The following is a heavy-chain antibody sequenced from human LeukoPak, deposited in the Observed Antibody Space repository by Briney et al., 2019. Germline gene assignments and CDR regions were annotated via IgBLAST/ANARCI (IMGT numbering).Heavy chain of an antibody. CDR3: ARIQRSIAARPREFDY. CDR1: GGSFSGYY. CDR2: INHSGST. J-gene: IGHJ4*02. V-gene: IGHV4-34*01. Sequence: SETLSLTCAVYGGSFSGYYWSWIRQPPGKGLEWIGEINHSGSTNYNPSLKSRVTISVDTSKNQFSLKLSSVTAADTAVYYCARIQRSIAARPREFDYWGQGTLVTVSS. D-gene: IGHD6-6*01.